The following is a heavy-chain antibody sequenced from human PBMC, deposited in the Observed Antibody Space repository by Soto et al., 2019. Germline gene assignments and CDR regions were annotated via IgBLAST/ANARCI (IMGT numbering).Heavy chain of an antibody. CDR2: ISNDGSKR. Sequence: GGSLRLSCVASGFSFSVFGMHWVRQFPGKGLEWAAVISNDGSKRYYIDSVEGRFTISRDDSKNTLYLQMDSLRVDDTAVYYCAKDKVPYFDYWSRQRWFDPWGQGTPVTVSS. V-gene: IGHV3-30*18. CDR1: GFSFSVFG. D-gene: IGHD3-3*01. CDR3: AKDKVPYFDYWSRQRWFDP. J-gene: IGHJ5*02.